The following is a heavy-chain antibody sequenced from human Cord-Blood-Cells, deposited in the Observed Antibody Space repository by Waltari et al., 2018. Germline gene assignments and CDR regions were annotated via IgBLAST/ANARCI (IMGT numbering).Heavy chain of an antibody. CDR2: LYSGGST. CDR3: ARASYYYDSSGYYFDY. CDR1: GFTVSSNY. V-gene: IGHV3-53*01. D-gene: IGHD3-22*01. J-gene: IGHJ4*02. Sequence: EVQLVESGGGLIQPGGSLRLSCAASGFTVSSNYMSWVRQAPGKGLEWVSVLYSGGSTYYADSVKGRFTISRDNSKNTRYLQMNSLRAEDTAVYYCARASYYYDSSGYYFDYWGQGTLVTVSS.